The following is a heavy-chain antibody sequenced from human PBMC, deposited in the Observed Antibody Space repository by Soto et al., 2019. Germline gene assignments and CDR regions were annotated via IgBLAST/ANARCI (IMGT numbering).Heavy chain of an antibody. CDR3: ARSPPGIVVVVAATRVWFDP. D-gene: IGHD2-15*01. V-gene: IGHV1-69*13. Sequence: VASVKVSCKASGGTFSSYAISWVRQAPGQGLEWMGGIIPIFGTANYAQKFQGRVTITADESTSTAYMELSSLRSEDTAVYYCARSPPGIVVVVAATRVWFDPWGQGTLVTVSS. J-gene: IGHJ5*02. CDR1: GGTFSSYA. CDR2: IIPIFGTA.